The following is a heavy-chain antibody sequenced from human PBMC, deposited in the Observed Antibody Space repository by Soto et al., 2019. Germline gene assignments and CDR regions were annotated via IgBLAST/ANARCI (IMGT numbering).Heavy chain of an antibody. CDR1: GGSMSGYY. V-gene: IGHV4-59*01. CDR2: VYYTGST. D-gene: IGHD6-6*01. CDR3: ARSIAVPSSHIDH. J-gene: IGHJ4*02. Sequence: TLSLTCRVSGGSMSGYYWSWIRQAPGKGLEWIGYVYYTGSTNYNPSLQSRVTISVDTSNKQFSLSLRLVTAADTAVYFCARSIAVPSSHIDHWGQGIRVTVSS.